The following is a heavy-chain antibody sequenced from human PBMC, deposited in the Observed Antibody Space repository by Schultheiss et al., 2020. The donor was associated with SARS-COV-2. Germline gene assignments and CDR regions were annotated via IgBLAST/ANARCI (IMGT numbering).Heavy chain of an antibody. D-gene: IGHD3-10*01. CDR3: ARDRGYLGSVSYTFDN. Sequence: GESLKISCAASGFTFSDYWMHWVRQAPGKGLVWVADIKCDGSEKYYVDSVKGRFTISRDNAKSSLYLDIDSLRAEDTAVYYCARDRGYLGSVSYTFDNWGQGTLVTVSS. CDR2: IKCDGSEK. J-gene: IGHJ4*02. V-gene: IGHV3-7*01. CDR1: GFTFSDYW.